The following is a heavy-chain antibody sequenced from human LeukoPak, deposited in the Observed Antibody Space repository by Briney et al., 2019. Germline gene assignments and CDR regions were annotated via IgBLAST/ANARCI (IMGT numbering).Heavy chain of an antibody. J-gene: IGHJ4*02. CDR1: GFTFRDYD. D-gene: IGHD3-22*01. CDR2: ISSSSSYI. V-gene: IGHV3-11*06. Sequence: GGSLRLSCTGSGFTFRDYDLSWIRQAPGKGLEWVSSISSSSSYIYYADSVKGRFTISRDNAKNSLYLQMNSLRAEDTAVYYCAREMDYDSSGYYLVSCFDYWGQGTLVTVSS. CDR3: AREMDYDSSGYYLVSCFDY.